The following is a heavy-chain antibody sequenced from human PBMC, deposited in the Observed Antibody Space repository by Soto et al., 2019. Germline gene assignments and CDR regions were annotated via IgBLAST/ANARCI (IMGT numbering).Heavy chain of an antibody. CDR1: GDSVSSDSVA. V-gene: IGHV6-1*01. CDR3: ARGHGDWFDP. Sequence: QVQLQQSSPGLVKPSQTLSLTCAISGDSVSSDSVAWNWIRQSPSRGLEWLGRTYYRSKWYNDYAVSVKSRISINPDTSKNQFSLQLNSVTTEDTAVYYGARGHGDWFDPWGQGTLVTVSS. CDR2: TYYRSKWYN. J-gene: IGHJ5*02. D-gene: IGHD4-17*01.